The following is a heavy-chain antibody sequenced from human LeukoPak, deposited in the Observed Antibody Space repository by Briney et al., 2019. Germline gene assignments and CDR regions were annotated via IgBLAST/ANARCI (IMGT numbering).Heavy chain of an antibody. D-gene: IGHD3-22*01. V-gene: IGHV1-2*02. Sequence: GASVKVSCKASEYTFTGYYLHWVRQAPGQGLEWMGWINPNSGGTNYAQKFQGRVTMTRDTSISTAYMELSRLRSDDTAVYYCAREVGFFPNQYDSSGYYWFDPWGQGTLVTVSS. CDR2: INPNSGGT. CDR3: AREVGFFPNQYDSSGYYWFDP. J-gene: IGHJ5*02. CDR1: EYTFTGYY.